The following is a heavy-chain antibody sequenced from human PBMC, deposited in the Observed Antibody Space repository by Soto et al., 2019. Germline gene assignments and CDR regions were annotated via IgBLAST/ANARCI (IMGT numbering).Heavy chain of an antibody. CDR3: ARDERLVVTMVRGPPDY. CDR2: INPSGGST. V-gene: IGHV1-46*01. J-gene: IGHJ4*02. Sequence: VKVSCKASGYTFTSYYMHWVRQAPGQGLEWMGIINPSGGSTSYAQKFQGRVTMTRDTSTSTVYMELSSLRSEDTAVYYCARDERLVVTMVRGPPDYWGQGTLVTVSS. CDR1: GYTFTSYY. D-gene: IGHD3-10*01.